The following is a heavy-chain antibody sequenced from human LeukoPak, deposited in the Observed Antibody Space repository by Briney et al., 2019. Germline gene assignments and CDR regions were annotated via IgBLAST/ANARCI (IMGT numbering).Heavy chain of an antibody. V-gene: IGHV4-59*01. D-gene: IGHD3-22*01. CDR2: IHYSGST. Sequence: PSETLSPTCTVSGGSISSYYWSWIRQPPGKGLEWIGYIHYSGSTYYNPSLTSRVTISVDTSKNQFSLRLSSVTAADTAVYFCARGPYSYDSSGAFDIWGQGTMVTVSS. CDR3: ARGPYSYDSSGAFDI. CDR1: GGSISSYY. J-gene: IGHJ3*02.